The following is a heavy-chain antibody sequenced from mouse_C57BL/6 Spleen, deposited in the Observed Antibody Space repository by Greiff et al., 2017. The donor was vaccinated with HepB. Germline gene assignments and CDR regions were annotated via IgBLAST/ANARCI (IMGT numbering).Heavy chain of an antibody. D-gene: IGHD2-4*01. CDR3: TRKGYDYDEAWFAY. CDR2: IDPETGGT. J-gene: IGHJ3*01. CDR1: GYTFTDYE. Sequence: VQLQESGAELVRPGASVTLSCKASGYTFTDYEMHWVKQTPVHGLEWIGAIDPETGGTAYNQKFKGKAILTADKSSSTAYMELRSLTSEDSAVYYCTRKGYDYDEAWFAYWGQGTLVTVSA. V-gene: IGHV1-15*01.